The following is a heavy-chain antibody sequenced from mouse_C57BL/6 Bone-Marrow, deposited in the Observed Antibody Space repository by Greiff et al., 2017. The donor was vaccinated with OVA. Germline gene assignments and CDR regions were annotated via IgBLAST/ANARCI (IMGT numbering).Heavy chain of an antibody. D-gene: IGHD1-1*01. J-gene: IGHJ2*01. V-gene: IGHV5-6*02. CDR2: ISSGGSYP. CDR3: ARQYYCSSDY. Sequence: EVKVEESGGDLVKPGGSLKLSCAASGFTFSSYGMSWVRQTPDKRLEWVATISSGGSYPYYPDSVKGRSTISRDNANNTLYMQMSRLKSEDTAMYYCARQYYCSSDYWGQGTTLTVSA. CDR1: GFTFSSYG.